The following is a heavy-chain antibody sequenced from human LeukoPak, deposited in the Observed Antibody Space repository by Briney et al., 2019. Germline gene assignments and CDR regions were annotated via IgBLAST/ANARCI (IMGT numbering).Heavy chain of an antibody. CDR3: ARDVGRSYDLDY. Sequence: ASVKVPCKASGYTFTSYGISWVRQAPGQGLEWMGWISAYNGNTDYAQSLQGRVTMTIGTSTSTVYMELRSLRSDDTAVYYCARDVGRSYDLDYWGQGTLVTVSS. CDR1: GYTFTSYG. D-gene: IGHD3-16*01. CDR2: ISAYNGNT. J-gene: IGHJ4*02. V-gene: IGHV1-18*01.